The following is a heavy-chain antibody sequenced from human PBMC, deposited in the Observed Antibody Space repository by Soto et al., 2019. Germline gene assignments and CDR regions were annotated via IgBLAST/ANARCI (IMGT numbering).Heavy chain of an antibody. CDR1: GFNFNSHW. V-gene: IGHV3-7*03. CDR3: AKDLDIVVVPAAETHDAFDI. J-gene: IGHJ3*02. Sequence: PGGSLRLSCAASGFNFNSHWMNWVRQAPGKGLEWVANIKEDGSETNYVHSVKGRFTVSRDDGKNSLYLQMDSLRVEDTAVYYCAKDLDIVVVPAAETHDAFDIWGQGTMVTVS. CDR2: IKEDGSET. D-gene: IGHD2-2*01.